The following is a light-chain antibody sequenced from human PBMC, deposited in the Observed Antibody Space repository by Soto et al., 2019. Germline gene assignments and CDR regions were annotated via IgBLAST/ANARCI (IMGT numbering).Light chain of an antibody. J-gene: IGLJ3*02. Sequence: QSALTQPASVSGSPGQSITISCTGTSSDVGGYNYVSWYQQHPGKAPKFLIYEVSNRPSGVSNRFSGSKSGSTASLTISGLQAEDEADYYCSSYTSTNTWVFGGGTKVTVL. V-gene: IGLV2-14*01. CDR3: SSYTSTNTWV. CDR1: SSDVGGYNY. CDR2: EVS.